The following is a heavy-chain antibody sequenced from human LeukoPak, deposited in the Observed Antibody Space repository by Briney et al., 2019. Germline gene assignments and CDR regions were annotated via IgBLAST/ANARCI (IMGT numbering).Heavy chain of an antibody. CDR3: ARDRYYYDSSGYRYYYYYMDV. CDR1: GGSISSYY. Sequence: PSETLSLTCTVSGGSISSYYWSWIREPAGKGLEWIGRIYTSGSTNYNPSLKSRVTMSVDTSKNQFSLKLSSVTAADTAVYYCARDRYYYDSSGYRYYYYYMDVWGKGTTVTVSS. CDR2: IYTSGST. J-gene: IGHJ6*03. D-gene: IGHD3-22*01. V-gene: IGHV4-4*07.